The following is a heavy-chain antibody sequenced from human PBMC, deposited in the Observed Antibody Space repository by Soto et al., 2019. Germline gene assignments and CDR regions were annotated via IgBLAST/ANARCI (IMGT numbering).Heavy chain of an antibody. D-gene: IGHD3-10*01. V-gene: IGHV4-34*01. Sequence: QVQLQQWGAGLLKPSETLSLTCAVYGGSFRGYYWSWIRQPPGKGLEWIGEINHSGSTNYNPSLKSRVTISVDTSKNQFSRKLSSVTAADTAVYYCARAGRIRYNWFDPWGQGTLVTVSS. CDR2: INHSGST. J-gene: IGHJ5*02. CDR1: GGSFRGYY. CDR3: ARAGRIRYNWFDP.